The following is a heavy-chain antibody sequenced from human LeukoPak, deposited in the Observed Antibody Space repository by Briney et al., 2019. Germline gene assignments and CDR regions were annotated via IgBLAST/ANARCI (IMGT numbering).Heavy chain of an antibody. Sequence: PGGSLRLSCAASGFTFSSYAMHWVRQAPGKGLEYVSAISSDGGITYYANSVRGRFTISRDNPRNTLYLQMGSLRADDMAVYYCARLLGATSGLSVDYWGQGTLVTVSS. CDR3: ARLLGATSGLSVDY. CDR1: GFTFSSYA. V-gene: IGHV3-64*01. J-gene: IGHJ4*02. D-gene: IGHD1-26*01. CDR2: ISSDGGIT.